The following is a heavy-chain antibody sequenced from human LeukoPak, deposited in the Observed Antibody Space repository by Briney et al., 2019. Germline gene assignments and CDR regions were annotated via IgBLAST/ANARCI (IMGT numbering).Heavy chain of an antibody. Sequence: PGGSLRLSCAASGFTFSSYGMHWVRQAPGKGLEWVAVISCDGSNKYYADSVKGRFTISRDNSKNTLYLQMNSLRAEDTAVYYCAKDHSPNAYYYDSSGYGYFDYWGQGTLVTVSS. CDR3: AKDHSPNAYYYDSSGYGYFDY. CDR2: ISCDGSNK. V-gene: IGHV3-30*18. J-gene: IGHJ4*02. CDR1: GFTFSSYG. D-gene: IGHD3-22*01.